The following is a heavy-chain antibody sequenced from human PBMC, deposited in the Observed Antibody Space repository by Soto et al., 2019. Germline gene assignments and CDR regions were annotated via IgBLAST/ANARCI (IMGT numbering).Heavy chain of an antibody. V-gene: IGHV3-33*01. Sequence: QVRLVESGGGVVQPGRSLRLSCAASGFTFSNSGMHWVRQAPGKGLEWVAVMWYDGSNRYYADSVKGRFTISRDNSKNTLYLQMNSLGAEDTAVYYCASDPAGSSSGWWLYFDDWGQGTLVAVSS. CDR3: ASDPAGSSSGWWLYFDD. CDR2: MWYDGSNR. D-gene: IGHD6-19*01. J-gene: IGHJ4*02. CDR1: GFTFSNSG.